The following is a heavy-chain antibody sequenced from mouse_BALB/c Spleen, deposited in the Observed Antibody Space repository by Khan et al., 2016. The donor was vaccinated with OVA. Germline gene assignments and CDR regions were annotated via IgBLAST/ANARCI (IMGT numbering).Heavy chain of an antibody. CDR2: IYPGDVNT. CDR1: GYTFTSYY. CDR3: ASEGDNGNYRAWLAY. J-gene: IGHJ3*01. V-gene: IGHV1S56*01. Sequence: QVQLKESGPELVKPGASVRISCKASGYTFTSYYINWVKQRPGQGLEWIGWIYPGDVNTNYNEKFKGKATLTADNSSSTAYMQLSSLTSEDTAGYFGASEGDNGNYRAWLAYWGQGTPVTVST. D-gene: IGHD2-1*01.